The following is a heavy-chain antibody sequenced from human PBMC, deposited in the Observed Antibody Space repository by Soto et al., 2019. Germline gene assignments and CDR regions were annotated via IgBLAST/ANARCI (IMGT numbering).Heavy chain of an antibody. Sequence: PGGSLRLSCAASGFTFSSYSMNWVRQAPGKGLEWVSYISSSSSTIYYADSVEGRFTISRDNAKNSLYLQMNSLRDEDTAVYYCARRMGSSATYYYYGMDVWGQGTTVTVSS. J-gene: IGHJ6*02. V-gene: IGHV3-48*02. CDR2: ISSSSSTI. CDR3: ARRMGSSATYYYYGMDV. D-gene: IGHD6-6*01. CDR1: GFTFSSYS.